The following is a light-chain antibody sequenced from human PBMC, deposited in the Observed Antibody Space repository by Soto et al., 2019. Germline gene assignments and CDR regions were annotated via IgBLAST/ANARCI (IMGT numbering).Light chain of an antibody. Sequence: QSALTQPASVSGSPGQSITISCTGTSSDVGSYNYVSWYQQHPGKAPKLMIYEGSNRPSGASSRFSGSKSGNTASLTVSGLQAEDEADYYCSSYTGGNPSYVFGTGTKVTVL. CDR2: EGS. V-gene: IGLV2-14*01. CDR3: SSYTGGNPSYV. J-gene: IGLJ1*01. CDR1: SSDVGSYNY.